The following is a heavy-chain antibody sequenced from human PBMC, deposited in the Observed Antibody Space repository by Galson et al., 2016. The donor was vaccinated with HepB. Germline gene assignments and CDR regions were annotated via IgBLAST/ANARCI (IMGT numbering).Heavy chain of an antibody. V-gene: IGHV3-53*01. J-gene: IGHJ3*02. D-gene: IGHD2-21*02. Sequence: SLRLSCAASGFSFSNSGMSWVRQAPGKGLEYVSIIYSGGSTDYADSVKGRFTISRGNSKDTLYLQMNNLRAEDTAVYYCAVKSGLVVTAGEAFDIWGLGTMVTVAS. CDR2: IYSGGST. CDR1: GFSFSNSG. CDR3: AVKSGLVVTAGEAFDI.